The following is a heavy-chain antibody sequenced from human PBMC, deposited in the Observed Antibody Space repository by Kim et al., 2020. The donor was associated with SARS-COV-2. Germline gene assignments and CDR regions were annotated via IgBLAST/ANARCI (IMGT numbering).Heavy chain of an antibody. D-gene: IGHD3-22*01. V-gene: IGHV1-3*01. Sequence: ASVKVSCKASGYTFTSYAMHWVRQAPGQRLEWMGWINAGNGNTKYSQKFQGRVTITRDTSASTAYMELSSLRSEDTAVYYCARVKHYYDSSGYPSPLDYWGQGTLVTVSS. CDR1: GYTFTSYA. CDR3: ARVKHYYDSSGYPSPLDY. J-gene: IGHJ4*02. CDR2: INAGNGNT.